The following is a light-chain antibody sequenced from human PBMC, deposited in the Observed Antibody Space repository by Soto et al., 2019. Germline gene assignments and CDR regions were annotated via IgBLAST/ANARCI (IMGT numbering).Light chain of an antibody. J-gene: IGLJ2*01. CDR2: VNRDGSH. Sequence: QLVLTQSPSASASLGASVKLTCTLSSGHSHYAIAWHQQQPEKGPRYLMKVNRDGSHNKGDGIPDRFSGSSSGAERYLTISSLQSEDEADYYCQSWGAGYRVFGGGTKLTVL. CDR3: QSWGAGYRV. CDR1: SGHSHYA. V-gene: IGLV4-69*01.